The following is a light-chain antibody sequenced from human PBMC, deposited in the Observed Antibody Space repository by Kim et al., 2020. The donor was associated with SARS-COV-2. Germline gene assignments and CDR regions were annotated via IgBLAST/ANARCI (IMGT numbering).Light chain of an antibody. CDR3: QQGYST. CDR1: QSISTY. J-gene: IGKJ2*01. CDR2: GAS. V-gene: IGKV1-39*01. Sequence: DIQMTQSPSSLSASVGDRVTITCRASQSISTYLNWYQQKPGKAPKLLIYGASNLPSVVPSRFSGSGSGTDFTLTISSLQPEDFATYYCQQGYSTFGQGTKLEIK.